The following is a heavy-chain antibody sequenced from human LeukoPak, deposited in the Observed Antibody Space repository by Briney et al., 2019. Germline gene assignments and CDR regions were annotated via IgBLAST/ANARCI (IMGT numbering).Heavy chain of an antibody. D-gene: IGHD2-2*01. J-gene: IGHJ4*02. CDR1: GFTFSSYS. V-gene: IGHV3-21*01. CDR2: ISSSSSYI. Sequence: GGSLRLYGAASGFTFSSYSMNWVRQAPGKGLEWVSSISSSSSYIYYADSVKGRFTISRDNAKNSLYLQMNSLRAEDTAVYYCASPGYCSSTSCYAPFDYWGQGTLVTVSS. CDR3: ASPGYCSSTSCYAPFDY.